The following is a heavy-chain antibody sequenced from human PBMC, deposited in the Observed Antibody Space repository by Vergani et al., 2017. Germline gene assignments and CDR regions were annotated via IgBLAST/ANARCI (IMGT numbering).Heavy chain of an antibody. V-gene: IGHV4-4*07. Sequence: QVQLQESGPGLVKPSETLSLTCTVSGGSISSYYWSWIRQPAGKGLEWIGRIYTSGSTNYNPSLKSRVTMSVDTSTNQSSLKRSSATAADTSVYYCARGLAAAAHKIYYYYGMDVWGQGTTVTVSS. CDR1: GGSISSYY. D-gene: IGHD6-13*01. CDR2: IYTSGST. J-gene: IGHJ6*02. CDR3: ARGLAAAAHKIYYYYGMDV.